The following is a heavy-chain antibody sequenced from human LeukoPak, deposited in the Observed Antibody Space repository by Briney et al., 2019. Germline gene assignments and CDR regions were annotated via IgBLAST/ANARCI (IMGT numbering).Heavy chain of an antibody. V-gene: IGHV3-30*02. J-gene: IGHJ4*02. CDR1: EFTFSSHG. Sequence: GSLRLSCVASEFTFSSHGMHWVRQAPGKGLEWVAFIRYDGSNNYYADSVKGRFTISRDNSKNTLYLQMNSLKAEDTAVYYCSAPVATNYWGQGTLVTVSS. CDR2: IRYDGSNN. D-gene: IGHD4-23*01. CDR3: SAPVATNY.